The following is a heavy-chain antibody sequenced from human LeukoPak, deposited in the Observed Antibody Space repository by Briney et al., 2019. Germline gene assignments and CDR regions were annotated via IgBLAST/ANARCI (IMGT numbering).Heavy chain of an antibody. D-gene: IGHD1-26*01. CDR1: GFTVSSNS. Sequence: PGGSLRLSCTVSGFTVSSNSMSWVRQAPGKGLEWVSSISSSSSYIYYADSVKGRFTISRDNAKNSLYLQMNSLRAEDTAVYYCARDSKAWDSGSNFDYWGQGTLVTVSS. CDR3: ARDSKAWDSGSNFDY. J-gene: IGHJ4*02. V-gene: IGHV3-21*01. CDR2: ISSSSSYI.